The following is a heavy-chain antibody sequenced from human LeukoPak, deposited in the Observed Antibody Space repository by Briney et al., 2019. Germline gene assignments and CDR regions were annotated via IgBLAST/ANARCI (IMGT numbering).Heavy chain of an antibody. D-gene: IGHD3-3*01. Sequence: SETLSLTCAVYGGSFSGYYWSWIRQPPGKGLEWIGEINHSGSTNYNPSLMSRVAMSVDTSKNQFSLNLRSVTAADTAAYYCARGGVTIFGVVINEEYYFDYWGQGTLVTVSS. V-gene: IGHV4-34*01. CDR2: INHSGST. CDR1: GGSFSGYY. CDR3: ARGGVTIFGVVINEEYYFDY. J-gene: IGHJ4*02.